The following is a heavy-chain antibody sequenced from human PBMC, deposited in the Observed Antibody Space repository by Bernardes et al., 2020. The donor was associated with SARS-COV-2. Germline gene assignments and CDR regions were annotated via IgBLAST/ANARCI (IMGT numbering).Heavy chain of an antibody. J-gene: IGHJ4*02. CDR3: ARDRGSRGVIGY. Sequence: ASVKVSCKTSGYSFTAYVIIWVRQAPGQGLESMGWISAYNGYTNYVQKFQGRVTMTTDTSTSTASMELRSLRSDDTAVYYCARDRGSRGVIGYWGQGTLVTVSS. V-gene: IGHV1-18*01. CDR2: ISAYNGYT. CDR1: GYSFTAYV. D-gene: IGHD3-10*01.